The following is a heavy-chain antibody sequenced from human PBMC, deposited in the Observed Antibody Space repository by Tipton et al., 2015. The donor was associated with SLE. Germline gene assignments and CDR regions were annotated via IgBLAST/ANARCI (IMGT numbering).Heavy chain of an antibody. CDR3: ARDSIAAAGTSDLHFDY. CDR2: IYYSGST. D-gene: IGHD6-13*01. V-gene: IGHV4-59*11. CDR1: GGSISSHY. J-gene: IGHJ4*02. Sequence: TLSLTCTVSGGSISSHYWSWIRQPPGKGLEWIGYIYYSGSTNYNPSLKSRVTISVDTSKNQFSLKLSSVTAADTAVYYCARDSIAAAGTSDLHFDYWGQGTLVTVSS.